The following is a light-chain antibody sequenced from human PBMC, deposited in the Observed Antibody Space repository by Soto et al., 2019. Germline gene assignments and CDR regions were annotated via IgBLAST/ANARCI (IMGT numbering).Light chain of an antibody. Sequence: QSVLTQPPSASGSPGQSVTISCTGTSSDVGGHNFVSWFQQHPGKAPKLMIYEVTKRPSGVPDRFSGSKSGNMASLTVSGLQTEDEADYYCSSYAGSNNYVFGTGTQLTVL. V-gene: IGLV2-8*01. CDR1: SSDVGGHNF. J-gene: IGLJ1*01. CDR3: SSYAGSNNYV. CDR2: EVT.